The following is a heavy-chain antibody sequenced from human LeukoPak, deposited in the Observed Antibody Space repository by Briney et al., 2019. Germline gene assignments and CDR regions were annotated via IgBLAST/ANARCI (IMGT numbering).Heavy chain of an antibody. V-gene: IGHV5-51*01. D-gene: IGHD2-2*01. CDR3: ARRAAPAYYYYVDV. Sequence: GESLKISCKGSEYSFTKYWIAWVRQMPGKGLEWMGVIYPGDSDTRYSPSFQGQVTISADKSISTAYLQWSSLKASDTAIYYCARRAAPAYYYYVDVWGKGTTVTVSS. CDR1: EYSFTKYW. J-gene: IGHJ6*03. CDR2: IYPGDSDT.